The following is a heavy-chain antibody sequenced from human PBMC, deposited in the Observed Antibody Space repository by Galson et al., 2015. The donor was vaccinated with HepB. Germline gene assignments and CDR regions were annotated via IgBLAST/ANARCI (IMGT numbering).Heavy chain of an antibody. CDR3: AKDFAPFAWGAYCGGDCPGGAFDI. D-gene: IGHD2-21*02. V-gene: IGHV3-23*01. CDR1: GFTFSSYA. J-gene: IGHJ3*02. CDR2: ISGSGGST. Sequence: SLRLSCAASGFTFSSYAMSWVRQAPGKRLEWVSAISGSGGSTYSADSVKGRFTISRDNSKNTLYLQMNSLRAEDTAVYYCAKDFAPFAWGAYCGGDCPGGAFDILCQVTMVTVPS.